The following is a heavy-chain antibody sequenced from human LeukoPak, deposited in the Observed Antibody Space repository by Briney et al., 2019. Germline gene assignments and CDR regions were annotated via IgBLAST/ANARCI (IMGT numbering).Heavy chain of an antibody. CDR2: INPNSGGT. J-gene: IGHJ4*02. V-gene: IGHV1-2*02. CDR1: GYTFTGYY. D-gene: IGHD3-10*01. CDR3: ASHAQGGSGSYYAAPLDY. Sequence: GASVKVSCKASGYTFTGYYMHWVRQAPGQGLEWMGWINPNSGGTNCAQKFQGRVTMTRDTSTSTVYMELSSLRSEDTAVYYCASHAQGGSGSYYAAPLDYWGQGTLVTVSS.